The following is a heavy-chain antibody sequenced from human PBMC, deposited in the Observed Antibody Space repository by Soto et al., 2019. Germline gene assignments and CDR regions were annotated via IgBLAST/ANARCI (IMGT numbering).Heavy chain of an antibody. CDR3: AKDRKSSSRGADY. CDR2: ISGSGGST. J-gene: IGHJ4*02. D-gene: IGHD6-13*01. CDR1: GFTFSSYA. V-gene: IGHV3-23*01. Sequence: GGSLRLSCAASGFTFSSYAMTWVRQAPGKGLEWVSSISGSGGSTFYTDSVKGRFTISRDNSKNTLFLQMNSLRAEDTAVYYCAKDRKSSSRGADYWGQGTLVTVSS.